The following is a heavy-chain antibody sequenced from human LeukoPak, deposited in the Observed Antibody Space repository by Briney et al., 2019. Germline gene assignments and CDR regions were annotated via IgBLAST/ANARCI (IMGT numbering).Heavy chain of an antibody. CDR3: IVSATARGGVDY. V-gene: IGHV3-7*01. CDR2: IKQDGSEK. D-gene: IGHD2-15*01. CDR1: GFTFRSYW. Sequence: PGGSLRLSCAASGFTFRSYWMSWVRQAPGKGLEWVANIKQDGSEKYYVDSVKGRFTISRDNAKNSLYLKMNSLRAEDTAVYYCIVSATARGGVDYWGQGTLVTVSS. J-gene: IGHJ4*02.